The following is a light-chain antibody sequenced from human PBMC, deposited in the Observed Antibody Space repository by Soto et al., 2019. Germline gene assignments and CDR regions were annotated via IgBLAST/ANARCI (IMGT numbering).Light chain of an antibody. J-gene: IGKJ2*01. CDR1: QSVLYSSNNKNY. CDR3: QQYESTPPT. Sequence: DIVMTQSPDSLAVSLGERATINCKSSQSVLYSSNNKNYLAWYQQRPGQPPKLLIYWASTRESGVPDRFSGSGSGTYFTLTITILQAEEVAFYYCQQYESTPPTFGQGTKLEIK. V-gene: IGKV4-1*01. CDR2: WAS.